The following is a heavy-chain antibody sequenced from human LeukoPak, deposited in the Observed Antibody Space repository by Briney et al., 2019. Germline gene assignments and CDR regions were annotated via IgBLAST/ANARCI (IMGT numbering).Heavy chain of an antibody. CDR1: GFIFSSYW. CDR3: ARGWGFTSGGY. D-gene: IGHD3-16*01. CDR2: INSDGSST. J-gene: IGHJ4*02. V-gene: IGHV3-74*01. Sequence: GGSLRLSCAAAGFIFSSYWMHWVRQAPGKGLVWVSGINSDGSSTRYTDSVKGRFTISRDNAKNTLYLQMNSLRAEDTAVYYCARGWGFTSGGYWGQGTLVTVSS.